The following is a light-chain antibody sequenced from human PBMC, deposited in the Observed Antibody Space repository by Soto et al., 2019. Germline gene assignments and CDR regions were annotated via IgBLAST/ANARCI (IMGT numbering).Light chain of an antibody. V-gene: IGLV1-51*01. Sequence: SLCSGSSSNIPNNYVSWYQQLPGTGPKLLIYDNDKRPSGIPDRFSGSKSGTAATLGVTGLQTGDEADYYCATWDSSLSGVVFGGGTKVTVL. CDR2: DND. CDR1: SSNIPNNY. CDR3: ATWDSSLSGVV. J-gene: IGLJ2*01.